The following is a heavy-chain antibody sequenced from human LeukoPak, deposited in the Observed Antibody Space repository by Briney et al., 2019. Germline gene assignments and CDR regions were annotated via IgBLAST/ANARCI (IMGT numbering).Heavy chain of an antibody. V-gene: IGHV3-30*18. Sequence: GGAVRLSCAASGLTFSRYAFNGVRQAPGKGADGVAIISYDCSSEFYADSVKGRFKISRDNSKNTVNLQMNCLGVEDTAVYYCAKGLGPLVRGVVPRTYYMDVWGRGTTVTVSS. J-gene: IGHJ6*03. CDR3: AKGLGPLVRGVVPRTYYMDV. D-gene: IGHD3-10*01. CDR2: ISYDCSSE. CDR1: GLTFSRYA.